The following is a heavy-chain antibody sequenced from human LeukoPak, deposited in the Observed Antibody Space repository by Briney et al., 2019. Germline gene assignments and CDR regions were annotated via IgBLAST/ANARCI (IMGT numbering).Heavy chain of an antibody. J-gene: IGHJ4*02. CDR1: GFTFSSSV. CDR3: AKREARSFEY. D-gene: IGHD5-24*01. Sequence: GGSLRLSCVASGFTFSSSVMSWVRQAPGKGLEWASTFSGSTGNTYYADSVKGRFTISRDNSKNTLYLQMNSLRAEDTAVYYCAKREARSFEYWGQGTLVTVSS. CDR2: FSGSTGNT. V-gene: IGHV3-23*01.